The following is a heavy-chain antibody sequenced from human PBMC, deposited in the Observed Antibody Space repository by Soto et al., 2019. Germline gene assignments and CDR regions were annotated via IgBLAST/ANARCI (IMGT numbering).Heavy chain of an antibody. CDR1: GYTFTSYG. CDR2: ISAYYGNT. D-gene: IGHD1-26*01. V-gene: IGHV1-18*01. J-gene: IGHJ5*02. Sequence: ASVKVSCKASGYTFTSYGISWVRQAPGQGLEWVGWISAYYGNTNYAQKLQGRVTMTTATSTSTAYMELRSLGSDDTAVYCCARDSGSYVRANWFDPWGQGTLVTVSS. CDR3: ARDSGSYVRANWFDP.